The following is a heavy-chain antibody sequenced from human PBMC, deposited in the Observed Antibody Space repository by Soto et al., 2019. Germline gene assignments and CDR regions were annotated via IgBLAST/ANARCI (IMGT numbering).Heavy chain of an antibody. CDR3: LGGATYYYGMDV. Sequence: GGSLRLSCAASGFTFSSYGMHWVRQAPGKGLEWVAVIWYDGSNKYYADSVKGRFTISRDNSKNTLYLQMNSLRAEDTAVYYCLGGATYYYGMDVWGQGTTVTVSS. CDR2: IWYDGSNK. J-gene: IGHJ6*02. D-gene: IGHD1-26*01. V-gene: IGHV3-33*01. CDR1: GFTFSSYG.